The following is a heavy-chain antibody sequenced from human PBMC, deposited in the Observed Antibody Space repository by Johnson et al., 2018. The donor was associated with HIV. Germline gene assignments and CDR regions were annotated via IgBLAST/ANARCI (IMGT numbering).Heavy chain of an antibody. CDR2: IRYDDTNK. Sequence: QVQPVESGGVVVQPGGSPRLSCAASGFAFSNYGPHWVRQSPGRGLEWVAFIRYDDTNKYYADSVKGRFTISRDNSKYTLYLQMNSLRDEDTALYYCARRGGSGWSAFDIWGQGTIVTVSS. D-gene: IGHD6-19*01. V-gene: IGHV3-30*02. CDR3: ARRGGSGWSAFDI. CDR1: GFAFSNYG. J-gene: IGHJ3*02.